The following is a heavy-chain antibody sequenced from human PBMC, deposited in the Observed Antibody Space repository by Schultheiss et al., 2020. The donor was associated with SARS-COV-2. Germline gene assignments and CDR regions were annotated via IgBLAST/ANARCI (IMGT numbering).Heavy chain of an antibody. V-gene: IGHV3-48*01. CDR3: ARDPRYNWNDDESGWFDP. CDR2: ISSSSSTI. J-gene: IGHJ5*02. Sequence: GGSLRLSCAASGFTFSSYGMHWVRQAPGKGLEWVSYISSSSSTIYYADSVKGRFTISRDNAKNTLYLQMNSLRAEDTAVYYCARDPRYNWNDDESGWFDPWGQGTLVTVAS. CDR1: GFTFSSYG. D-gene: IGHD1-1*01.